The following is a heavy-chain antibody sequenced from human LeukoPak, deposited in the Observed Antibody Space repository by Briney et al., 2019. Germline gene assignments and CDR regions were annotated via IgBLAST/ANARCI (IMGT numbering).Heavy chain of an antibody. Sequence: ASVTVSCTASGYTFTSYYMHWVRQPPGQGLEWMGRINPSGGSTNYPQKFKGRVTMTRDMSTSTVYMELSSVRSEDTAVYYCARVTSMENLYIDYWGQGTLVTVSS. CDR3: ARVTSMENLYIDY. J-gene: IGHJ4*02. CDR2: INPSGGST. CDR1: GYTFTSYY. D-gene: IGHD2/OR15-2a*01. V-gene: IGHV1-46*01.